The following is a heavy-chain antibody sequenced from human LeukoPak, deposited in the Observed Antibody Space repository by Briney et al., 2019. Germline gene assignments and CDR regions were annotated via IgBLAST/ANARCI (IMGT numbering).Heavy chain of an antibody. CDR2: IRSDGGNK. CDR1: GFTFSSYG. J-gene: IGHJ3*02. V-gene: IGHV3-30*02. D-gene: IGHD1-26*01. CDR3: AKGLHSGSYLDALDI. Sequence: GGSLRLSCAASGFTFSSYGMHWVRQAPGKGLEWMALIRSDGGNKYYTDSVKGRFTISRDNSKNTLYLQMNGLRVEDTAVYYCAKGLHSGSYLDALDIWGQGTMVTAFS.